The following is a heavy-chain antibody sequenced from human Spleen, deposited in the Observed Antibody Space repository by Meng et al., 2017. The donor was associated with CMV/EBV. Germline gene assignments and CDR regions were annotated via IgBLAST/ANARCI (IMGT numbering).Heavy chain of an antibody. J-gene: IGHJ4*02. CDR3: ARGAGITRGGHLSY. V-gene: IGHV4-34*01. Sequence: QVQLQRWGAGLLKPSETLSLTCAVFGGSFSGYYWSWIRQPPGKGLGWIGEINHSGSTNYNPSLKSRVTISVDTSKNQFSLKLSSVTAADTAVYYCARGAGITRGGHLSYWGQGTLVTVSS. D-gene: IGHD3-10*01. CDR2: INHSGST. CDR1: GGSFSGYY.